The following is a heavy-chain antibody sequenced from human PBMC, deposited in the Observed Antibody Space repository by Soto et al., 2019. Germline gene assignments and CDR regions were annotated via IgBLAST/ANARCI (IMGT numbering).Heavy chain of an antibody. J-gene: IGHJ3*02. CDR3: ARAVDTAMVDAFDI. Sequence: ASVKVSCRASGYTFTGYYMHWVRQAPGQGLEWMGWINPNSGGTNYAQKFQGRVTMTRDTSISTAYMELSRLRSDDTAVYHCARAVDTAMVDAFDIWGQGTMVTVSS. CDR2: INPNSGGT. CDR1: GYTFTGYY. V-gene: IGHV1-2*02. D-gene: IGHD5-18*01.